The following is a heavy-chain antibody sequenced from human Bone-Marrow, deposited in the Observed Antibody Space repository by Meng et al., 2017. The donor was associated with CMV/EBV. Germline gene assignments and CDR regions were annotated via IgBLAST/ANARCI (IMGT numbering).Heavy chain of an antibody. CDR2: IDSGGST. J-gene: IGHJ4*02. Sequence: GESLKISCAASGFTVSSNYMSWVRQAPGKGLEWVSVIDSGGSTYYADSVKGRFTISRDNSKNTLYLQMNSMRAEDTAVLYCARRNPFGIVIIPGEPGGYIDYWGQGTLVTVSS. V-gene: IGHV3-53*01. D-gene: IGHD2-2*01. CDR3: ARRNPFGIVIIPGEPGGYIDY. CDR1: GFTVSSNY.